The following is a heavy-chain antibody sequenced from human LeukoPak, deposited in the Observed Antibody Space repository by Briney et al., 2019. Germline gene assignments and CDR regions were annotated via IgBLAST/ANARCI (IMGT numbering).Heavy chain of an antibody. V-gene: IGHV3-23*01. Sequence: GGSLTLSCAASGFTFSSYAMSGVRLAPGKGLEWVSGISGSGGSTYYADSVRGRFTISRDNSKNTLYLQMNSLRAEDTAVYYCAKETGYSGYDYGDYWGQGTLVTVSS. CDR2: ISGSGGST. CDR3: AKETGYSGYDYGDY. J-gene: IGHJ4*02. CDR1: GFTFSSYA. D-gene: IGHD5-12*01.